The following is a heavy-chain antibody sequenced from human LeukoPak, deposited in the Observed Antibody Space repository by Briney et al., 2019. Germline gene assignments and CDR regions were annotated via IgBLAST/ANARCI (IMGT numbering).Heavy chain of an antibody. CDR1: GGSISSYY. D-gene: IGHD3-9*01. V-gene: IGHV4-59*01. J-gene: IGHJ6*02. CDR3: ARWDHYDTINYYYYGMDV. Sequence: SETLSLTCTVSGGSISSYYWSWIRQPPGKGLEWIGYIYYSGSTNYNPSLKSRVTISVDTSKNQFSLKLSSVTAADTAVYYCARWDHYDTINYYYYGMDVWAKGPRSPSP. CDR2: IYYSGST.